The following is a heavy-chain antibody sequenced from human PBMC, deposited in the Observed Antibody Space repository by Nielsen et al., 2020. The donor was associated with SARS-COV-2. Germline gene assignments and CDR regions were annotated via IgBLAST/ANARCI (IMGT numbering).Heavy chain of an antibody. CDR2: IKQDGSEK. CDR1: GFTFSSYW. CDR3: ARRDTYYDFWSGQGAYYFDY. D-gene: IGHD3-3*01. J-gene: IGHJ4*02. Sequence: GESLKISCAASGFTFSSYWMSWVRQAPGKGLEWVANIKQDGSEKYYVDSVKGRFTISRDNAKNSLYLQMNSLRAEDTAVYYCARRDTYYDFWSGQGAYYFDYWGQGTLVTVSS. V-gene: IGHV3-7*03.